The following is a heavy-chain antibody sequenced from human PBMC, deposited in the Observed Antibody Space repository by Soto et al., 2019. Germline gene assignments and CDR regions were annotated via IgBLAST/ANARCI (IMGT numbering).Heavy chain of an antibody. J-gene: IGHJ4*02. CDR1: GFTFTDYY. CDR3: ARDLGLSSSNYFDF. V-gene: IGHV3-11*05. CDR2: ISGSTDYL. D-gene: IGHD3-10*01. Sequence: QVQLVESGGDLVKPGGSLRLSCAASGFTFTDYYMSWLRQAPGQGLQWLSYISGSTDYLNYADSVKGRFPISRDNAKNLLYLQMTSLRADDTAVYYCARDLGLSSSNYFDFWGQGTLVTVSS.